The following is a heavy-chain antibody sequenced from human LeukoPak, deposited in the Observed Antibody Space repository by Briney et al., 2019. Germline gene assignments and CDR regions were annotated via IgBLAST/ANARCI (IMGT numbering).Heavy chain of an antibody. CDR3: AGANELDGTTVN. Sequence: SVKVSCKASGGTFSSYAISWVRQAPGQGLEWMGGIIPIFGTANYAQKFQGRVTITADESTSTAYMELSSLRSEDTAVYYCAGANELDGTTVNWGQGTLVTVSS. CDR1: GGTFSSYA. CDR2: IIPIFGTA. J-gene: IGHJ4*02. V-gene: IGHV1-69*13. D-gene: IGHD1-14*01.